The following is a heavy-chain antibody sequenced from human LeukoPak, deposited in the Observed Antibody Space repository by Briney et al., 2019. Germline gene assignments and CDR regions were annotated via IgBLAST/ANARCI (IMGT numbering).Heavy chain of an antibody. V-gene: IGHV3-66*01. Sequence: GGSLRLSCAASGFTVSSNYMSWVRQAPGKGLEWVSVIYSGGSTYYADSVKGRFTISRDNAKNSLYLQMNSLRAEDTAVYYCARVGLMVYAISPRYYFDYWGQGTLVTVSS. CDR3: ARVGLMVYAISPRYYFDY. CDR1: GFTVSSNY. D-gene: IGHD2-8*01. CDR2: IYSGGST. J-gene: IGHJ4*02.